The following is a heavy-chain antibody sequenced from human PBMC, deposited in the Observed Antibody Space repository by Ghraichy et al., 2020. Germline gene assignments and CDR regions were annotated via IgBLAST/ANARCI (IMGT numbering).Heavy chain of an antibody. Sequence: SVKVSCKASGGTFSSYAISWVRQAPGQGLEWMGGIIPIFGTANYAQKFQGRVTITADESTSTAYMELSSLRSEDTAVYYCARDSFRGGWSQGAWFDPWGQGTLVTVSS. V-gene: IGHV1-69*13. CDR2: IIPIFGTA. CDR3: ARDSFRGGWSQGAWFDP. D-gene: IGHD6-19*01. CDR1: GGTFSSYA. J-gene: IGHJ5*02.